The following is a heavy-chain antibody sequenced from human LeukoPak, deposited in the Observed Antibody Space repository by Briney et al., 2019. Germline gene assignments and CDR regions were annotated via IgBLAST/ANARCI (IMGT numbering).Heavy chain of an antibody. CDR2: ISGFGGVT. CDR3: ARRGADGWGFFDY. V-gene: IGHV3-23*01. CDR1: GFTFSSYA. D-gene: IGHD5-24*01. J-gene: IGHJ4*02. Sequence: TGGSLRLSCAASGFTFSSYAMNWVRQAPGKGLEWVSGISGFGGVTYYADSVKGRFTISRDNSKNTLYLEMSSLRVEDTAVYYCARRGADGWGFFDYWGQGILVTVSS.